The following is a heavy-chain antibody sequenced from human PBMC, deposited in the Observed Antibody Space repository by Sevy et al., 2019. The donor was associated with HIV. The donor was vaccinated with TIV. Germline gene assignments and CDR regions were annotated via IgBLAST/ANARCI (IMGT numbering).Heavy chain of an antibody. D-gene: IGHD1-26*01. CDR2: ISYDGSNK. V-gene: IGHV3-30*18. CDR1: GFTFSSYG. Sequence: GGSLRLSCAASGFTFSSYGMHWVRQAPGKGLEWVAVISYDGSNKYYADSVKGRFTISRDNSKNTLYLQMNSLRAEDMAVYYCAKEEGGSYWDQDYWGLGTLVTVSS. J-gene: IGHJ4*02. CDR3: AKEEGGSYWDQDY.